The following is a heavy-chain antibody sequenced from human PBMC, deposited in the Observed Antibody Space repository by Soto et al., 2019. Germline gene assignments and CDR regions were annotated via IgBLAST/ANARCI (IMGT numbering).Heavy chain of an antibody. J-gene: IGHJ5*02. CDR1: GDTFTSYY. D-gene: IGHD3-3*01. CDR3: ARSSGGNFGIIIEGSNWFDP. Sequence: QVQLVQSGAEVKRPGASVKVSCKAPGDTFTSYYLNWVRQAPGQGLEWMGVINPHGGSTKYAQKFQSRITMTRDTSRSTVYMELSSLRSDATAIYYCARSSGGNFGIIIEGSNWFDPWGQGTLVTVSS. V-gene: IGHV1-46*01. CDR2: INPHGGST.